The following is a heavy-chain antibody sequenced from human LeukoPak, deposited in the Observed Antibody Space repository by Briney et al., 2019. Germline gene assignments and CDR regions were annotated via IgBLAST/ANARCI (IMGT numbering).Heavy chain of an antibody. J-gene: IGHJ4*02. Sequence: SETLSLTCTVSGYSLSSAYYWGWIRQPPGKGLEWIGIIYHSGSTYYNPSLKSRVTISVDTSKNQFSLKLSPVTAADTAMYYCARAVGYFDWLPLFDYWGQGTLVTVSS. CDR1: GYSLSSAYY. V-gene: IGHV4-38-2*02. D-gene: IGHD3-9*01. CDR3: ARAVGYFDWLPLFDY. CDR2: IYHSGST.